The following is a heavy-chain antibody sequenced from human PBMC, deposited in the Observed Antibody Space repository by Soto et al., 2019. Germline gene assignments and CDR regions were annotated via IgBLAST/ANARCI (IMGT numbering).Heavy chain of an antibody. CDR1: GGSISSTKW. Sequence: QVQLQESGPGLVKPSGTLSLTCAVSGGSISSTKWWSWVRQPPGKGLEWIGEIYHDGSTNYNPSLKSRVTISVDKSKNQFSLKLSSVTAADTAVYYCARDFPADGTGMDVWGQGTTVTVSS. J-gene: IGHJ6*02. CDR2: IYHDGST. D-gene: IGHD1-26*01. V-gene: IGHV4-4*02. CDR3: ARDFPADGTGMDV.